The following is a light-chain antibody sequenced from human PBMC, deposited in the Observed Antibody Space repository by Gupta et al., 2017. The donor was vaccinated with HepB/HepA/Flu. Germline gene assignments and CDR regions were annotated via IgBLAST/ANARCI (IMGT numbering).Light chain of an antibody. J-gene: IGLJ1*01. CDR2: KDT. CDR1: VLPNQY. Sequence: ELTQPPSVSVAPGQTARITCSGDVLPNQYAYWYQQKPGQAPVLIVYKDTERPPGTPERFSGSSSGATVTLTISGVQAEDEADYYCQSADSSGTFYVFGTGTKVSIL. V-gene: IGLV3-25*03. CDR3: QSADSSGTFYV.